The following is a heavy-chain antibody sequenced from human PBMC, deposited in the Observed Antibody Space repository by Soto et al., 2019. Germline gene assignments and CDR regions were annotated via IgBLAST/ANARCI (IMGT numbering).Heavy chain of an antibody. CDR3: ARRVPIVGATRGYYYSGMDV. CDR2: MNPNSGNT. CDR1: GYTFTSYD. J-gene: IGHJ6*02. Sequence: ASVKVSCKASGYTFTSYDINWVRQATGQGLEWMGWMNPNSGNTGYAQKFQGRVTMTRNTSISTAYMELSSLRSEDTAVYYCARRVPIVGATRGYYYSGMDVWGQGTTVTVSS. V-gene: IGHV1-8*01. D-gene: IGHD1-26*01.